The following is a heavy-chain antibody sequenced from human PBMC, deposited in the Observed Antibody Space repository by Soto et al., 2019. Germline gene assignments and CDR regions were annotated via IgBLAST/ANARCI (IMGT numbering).Heavy chain of an antibody. Sequence: QVQLQESGPGLVKPSGTLSLTCAVSGGSISSSNWWSWVRQPPGKGLEWIGEIYHSGSTNYNPSLAGRVPRSVDKSKSQFSLKLSSVTAADTAVYYCARRAGVTVTPSWYFDLWGRGTLVTVSS. J-gene: IGHJ2*01. D-gene: IGHD4-17*01. CDR2: IYHSGST. CDR1: GGSISSSNW. CDR3: ARRAGVTVTPSWYFDL. V-gene: IGHV4-4*02.